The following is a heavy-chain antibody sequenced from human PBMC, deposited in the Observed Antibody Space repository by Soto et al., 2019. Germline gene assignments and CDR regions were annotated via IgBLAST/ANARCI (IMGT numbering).Heavy chain of an antibody. D-gene: IGHD6-19*01. Sequence: EARLVETGGGLIQPGGSLRLSCAVSGFTVSDTYMNWVRQAPGKGLEWVSVVYSGSATYYADSVKGRFTISRDNSKNTVFLQMNSLRVEDTAVYYCARGKSGWLAFDYWGQGIVVTVSS. J-gene: IGHJ4*02. CDR1: GFTVSDTY. CDR3: ARGKSGWLAFDY. V-gene: IGHV3-53*02. CDR2: VYSGSAT.